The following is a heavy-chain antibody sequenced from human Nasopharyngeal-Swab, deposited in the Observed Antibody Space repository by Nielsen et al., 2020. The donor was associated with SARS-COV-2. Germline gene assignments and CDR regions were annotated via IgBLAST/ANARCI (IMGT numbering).Heavy chain of an antibody. CDR3: ARVDSASHRQIRYYNYYYMDV. CDR1: GFTFRSYW. CDR2: IHIDGIST. D-gene: IGHD1-26*01. V-gene: IGHV3-74*01. Sequence: GESLKISCTSSGFTFRSYWMHWVRQAPGKGLVWVSRIHIDGISTSYGDSVKGRFTISRDDAKNTLYLQMNSLRTEDTAVYYCARVDSASHRQIRYYNYYYMDVWGKGTTVTVSS. J-gene: IGHJ6*03.